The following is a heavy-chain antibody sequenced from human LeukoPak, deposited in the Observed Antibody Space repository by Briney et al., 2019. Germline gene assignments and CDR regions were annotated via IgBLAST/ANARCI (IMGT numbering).Heavy chain of an antibody. CDR3: AELGITMIGGV. D-gene: IGHD3-10*02. CDR1: GFTFSSYG. V-gene: IGHV3-23*01. CDR2: ISGSGGST. J-gene: IGHJ6*04. Sequence: GGSLRLSCAASGFTFSSYGMSWVRQAPGKGREWVSAISGSGGSTYYADSVKGRFTISRDNAKNSLYLQMNSLRAEDTAVYYCAELGITMIGGVWGKGTTVTISS.